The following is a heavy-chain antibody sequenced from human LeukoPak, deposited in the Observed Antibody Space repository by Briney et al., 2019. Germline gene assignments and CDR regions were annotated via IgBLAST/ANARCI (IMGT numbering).Heavy chain of an antibody. CDR1: GLTFSSYW. Sequence: GGSLRLSCAASGLTFSSYWMSWVRQAPGKGLEWVANIKQDGSEKYYVDSVKGRFTISRDNAKNSLYLQMNSLRAEDTAVYYCARGKKYQLLMTFDYWGQGTLVTVSS. CDR2: IKQDGSEK. CDR3: ARGKKYQLLMTFDY. J-gene: IGHJ4*02. D-gene: IGHD2-2*01. V-gene: IGHV3-7*03.